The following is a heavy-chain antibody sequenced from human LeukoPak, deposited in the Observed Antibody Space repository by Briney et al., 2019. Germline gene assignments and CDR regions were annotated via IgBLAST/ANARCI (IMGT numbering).Heavy chain of an antibody. CDR1: GFTLSIYG. V-gene: IGHV3-30*02. Sequence: GGSLRLSCAPSGFTLSIYGMHWVRQAPGKGLEWVAFIRYDGTSQYYTDSVKGRFTISRDNSMNTMYLQMNSLRVEDTAVYYCAKEQYYYDSSGYYPLFDYWGQGTLVTVSS. D-gene: IGHD3-22*01. CDR3: AKEQYYYDSSGYYPLFDY. CDR2: IRYDGTSQ. J-gene: IGHJ4*02.